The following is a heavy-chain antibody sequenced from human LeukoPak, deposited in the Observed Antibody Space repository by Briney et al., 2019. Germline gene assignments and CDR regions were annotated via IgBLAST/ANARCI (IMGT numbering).Heavy chain of an antibody. V-gene: IGHV1-8*03. D-gene: IGHD6-13*01. CDR3: ARGHVAAAGSQSGAFDI. CDR2: MNPNSGNT. Sequence: ASVKVSCKASGYTFTSYDINWVRQATGQGLEWMGWMNPNSGNTGCAQKFQGRVTITRNTSISTAYMELSSLRSEDTAVYYCARGHVAAAGSQSGAFDIWGQGTMVTVSS. J-gene: IGHJ3*02. CDR1: GYTFTSYD.